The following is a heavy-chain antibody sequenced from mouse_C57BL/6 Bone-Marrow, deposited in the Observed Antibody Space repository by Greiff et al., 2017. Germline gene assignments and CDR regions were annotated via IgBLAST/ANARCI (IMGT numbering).Heavy chain of an antibody. D-gene: IGHD1-1*01. V-gene: IGHV1-81*01. CDR3: AHYGSSYVYYAMDY. CDR2: IYPRSGNT. Sequence: VQLQQSGAELARPGASVKLSCKASGYTFTSYGISWVKQRTGQGLEWIGEIYPRSGNTYYNEKFKGKATLTADKSSSTAYMELRSLTSEDSAVYFCAHYGSSYVYYAMDYWGQGTSGTVSS. J-gene: IGHJ4*01. CDR1: GYTFTSYG.